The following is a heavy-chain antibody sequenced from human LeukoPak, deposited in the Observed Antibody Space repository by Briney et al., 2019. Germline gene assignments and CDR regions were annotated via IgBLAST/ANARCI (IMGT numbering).Heavy chain of an antibody. J-gene: IGHJ1*01. CDR3: ARAQDSCNGDNCYGYLHH. D-gene: IGHD2-15*01. CDR1: GFTFSSYA. CDR2: ISSNGGST. V-gene: IGHV3-64*01. Sequence: PGGSLRLSCAAAGFTFSSYAMHWVRQAPGKGLEYVSAISSNGGSTYYANSVKGRFTISRDNSKNALYLQMNSLRAEDTAVYFCARAQDSCNGDNCYGYLHHWGQGTLVIVSS.